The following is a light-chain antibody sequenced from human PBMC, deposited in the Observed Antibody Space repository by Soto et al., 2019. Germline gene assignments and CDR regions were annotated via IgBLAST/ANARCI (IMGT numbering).Light chain of an antibody. Sequence: EIVLTQSPGTLSLSPGERATLSCRASQSVSSSYLAWYQQKPGQAPRLLISGASTRATGIPDRFSGGGSGADFTLTISRLEPEDFGVYYCQQYHNSILMFGQGTKVDI. J-gene: IGKJ1*01. V-gene: IGKV3-20*01. CDR2: GAS. CDR1: QSVSSSY. CDR3: QQYHNSILM.